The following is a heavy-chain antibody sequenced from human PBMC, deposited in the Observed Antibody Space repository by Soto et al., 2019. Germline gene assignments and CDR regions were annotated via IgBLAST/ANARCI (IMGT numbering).Heavy chain of an antibody. CDR3: ARGGRGYYYYGMDV. J-gene: IGHJ6*02. V-gene: IGHV3-30-3*01. Sequence: QVQLVESGGGVVQPGRSVRLSCAASGFTFSGYAMHWVRQAPGKGLEWVAAISYDGSNKYYADSVKGRFIISRDNSKNTLYLQMNSLRPEDTTVYYCARGGRGYYYYGMDVWGQGTTVTVSS. D-gene: IGHD1-26*01. CDR1: GFTFSGYA. CDR2: ISYDGSNK.